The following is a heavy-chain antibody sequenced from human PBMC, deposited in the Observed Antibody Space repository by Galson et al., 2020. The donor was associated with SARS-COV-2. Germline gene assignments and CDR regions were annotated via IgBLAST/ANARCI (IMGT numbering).Heavy chain of an antibody. Sequence: GESLKISCAASGFIFSDYDMTWVRQAPGQGLEFVSGIEYNGTVTYYADSVKGRFTVSRDNSKNILYLQMDNLRAEDTALYFCTKHYVRSHDYWGQGTLVTVSS. V-gene: IGHV3-23*01. J-gene: IGHJ4*02. CDR3: TKHYVRSHDY. D-gene: IGHD3-10*02. CDR2: IEYNGTVT. CDR1: GFIFSDYD.